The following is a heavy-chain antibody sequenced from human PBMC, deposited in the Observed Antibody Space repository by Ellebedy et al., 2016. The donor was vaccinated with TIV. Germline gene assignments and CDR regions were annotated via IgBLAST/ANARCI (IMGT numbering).Heavy chain of an antibody. J-gene: IGHJ4*02. Sequence: GESLKISXTASAFTLSSYSMTWVRQAPGKGLEWVANINQDGSGTDYLDSLKGRFTISRDNAQNSLYLQMNTLRAEDTAVYYCAITSLDYWGQGTLVAVSS. V-gene: IGHV3-7*03. CDR1: AFTLSSYS. CDR3: AITSLDY. D-gene: IGHD2-2*01. CDR2: INQDGSGT.